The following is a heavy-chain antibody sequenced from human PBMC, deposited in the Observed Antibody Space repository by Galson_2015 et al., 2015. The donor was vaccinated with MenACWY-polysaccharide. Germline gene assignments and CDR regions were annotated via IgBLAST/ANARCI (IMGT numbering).Heavy chain of an antibody. CDR2: TYFHTGTT. J-gene: IGHJ4*02. V-gene: IGHV4-31*03. D-gene: IGHD2-21*02. Sequence: TLSLTCTASGGSINSATPYRDHWTWVRQHPGKALEGFGNTYFHTGTTYSNRPLKSGFTMSLDTSKTHFSLTLRSATAADTAVYYCARGIYCGGGCYSGTDSWGQGTLVTVSS. CDR3: ARGIYCGGGCYSGTDS. CDR1: GGSINSATPY.